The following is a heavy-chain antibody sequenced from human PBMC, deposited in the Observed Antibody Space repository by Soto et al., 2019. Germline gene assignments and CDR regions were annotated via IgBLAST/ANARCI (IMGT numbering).Heavy chain of an antibody. Sequence: LRLSCAASGFTFSDYFMSWIRQAPGKGLEWVSFISGSSDNIKYADSVKGRFTISRDNAKNSLYLQMNSLRAEDTAVYYCVRDSARIVVVPRVDGENWLVPWGQGTLVTVPS. CDR3: VRDSARIVVVPRVDGENWLVP. D-gene: IGHD2-2*01. J-gene: IGHJ5*02. CDR1: GFTFSDYF. V-gene: IGHV3-11*06. CDR2: ISGSSDNI.